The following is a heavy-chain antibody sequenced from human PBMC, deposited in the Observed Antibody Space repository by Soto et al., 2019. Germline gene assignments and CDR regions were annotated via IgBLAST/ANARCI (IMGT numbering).Heavy chain of an antibody. CDR2: TRNKANSYTT. V-gene: IGHV3-72*01. J-gene: IGHJ5*02. CDR1: GFTFSDHH. Sequence: EVQLVESGGGLVQPGGSLRLSCAASGFTFSDHHMDWVRQAPGKGLEWVGRTRNKANSYTTEYVASVKGRFTISRDDSKNSLYLQMSSLKTEDTAVYYCSRDLGSWGQGTLVTVSS. CDR3: SRDLGS.